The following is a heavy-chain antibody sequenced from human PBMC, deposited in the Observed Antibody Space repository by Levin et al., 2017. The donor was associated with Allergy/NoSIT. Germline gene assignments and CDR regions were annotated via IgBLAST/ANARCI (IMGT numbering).Heavy chain of an antibody. CDR3: ARVYCGGDCFDVFDR. CDR2: ISYSGST. D-gene: IGHD2-21*02. CDR1: GGSISSSNSY. Sequence: SETLSLTCTVSGGSISSSNSYWGWIRQPPGKGLEWIGTISYSGSTYYNPSLKSRATISVDTSKTQFSLKLSSVTAADTALYYCARVYCGGDCFDVFDRWGRGTLVTVSS. V-gene: IGHV4-39*01. J-gene: IGHJ3*02.